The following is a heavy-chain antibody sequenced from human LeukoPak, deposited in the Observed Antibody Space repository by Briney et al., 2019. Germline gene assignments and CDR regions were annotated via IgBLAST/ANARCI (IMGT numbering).Heavy chain of an antibody. CDR1: GGSFSGYY. D-gene: IGHD6-19*01. CDR2: IKQDGSEK. Sequence: ETLSLTCAVYGGSFSGYYWSWVRQAPGKGLEWVANIKQDGSEKYYVDSVKGRFTISRDNAKNSLYLQMNSLRAEDTAVYYCARDSRGSYSSGWYSVYWGQGTLVTVSS. J-gene: IGHJ4*02. CDR3: ARDSRGSYSSGWYSVY. V-gene: IGHV3-7*01.